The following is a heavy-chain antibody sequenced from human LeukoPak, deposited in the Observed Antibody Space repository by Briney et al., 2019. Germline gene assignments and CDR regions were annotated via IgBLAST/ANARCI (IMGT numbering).Heavy chain of an antibody. CDR3: ARDRLGWFFDL. D-gene: IGHD7-27*01. Sequence: SEALSLTCTVSGGSISSYYWTWIRQPPGKGLEWIGYIYYTGSTDYHPSLKSRVTISLDTSKNQFSLKLSSMTAADTAVYYCARDRLGWFFDLWGRGTLVTVSS. J-gene: IGHJ2*01. CDR2: IYYTGST. V-gene: IGHV4-59*01. CDR1: GGSISSYY.